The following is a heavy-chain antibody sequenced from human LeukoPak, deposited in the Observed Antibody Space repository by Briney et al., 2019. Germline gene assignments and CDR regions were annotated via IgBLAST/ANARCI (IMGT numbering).Heavy chain of an antibody. D-gene: IGHD3-22*01. CDR2: IHYSGST. V-gene: IGHV4-59*01. J-gene: IGHJ4*02. CDR1: GGSISSYY. CDR3: ASARGDSSGYYPLDY. Sequence: PSETLSLTCTVSGGSISSYYWSWIRQPPGKGLEWIGYIHYSGSTNYNPSLKSRVTISVDTSKNQFSLKLSSVTAADTAVYYCASARGDSSGYYPLDYWGQGTLVTVSS.